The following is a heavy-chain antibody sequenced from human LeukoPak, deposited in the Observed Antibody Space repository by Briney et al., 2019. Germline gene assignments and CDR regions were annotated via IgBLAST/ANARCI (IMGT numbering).Heavy chain of an antibody. CDR2: ISYDGSNT. D-gene: IGHD3-22*01. J-gene: IGHJ2*01. Sequence: PGKSLRLSCAASGFTFSNYAMHWVRQAPGKGLEWVAVISYDGSNTYYADSMKGRFTTSRDNSKNTLYLQMNSLRAEDTAVYYCAREDDSSGYYWYFDLWGRGTLVTVSS. CDR3: AREDDSSGYYWYFDL. V-gene: IGHV3-30-3*01. CDR1: GFTFSNYA.